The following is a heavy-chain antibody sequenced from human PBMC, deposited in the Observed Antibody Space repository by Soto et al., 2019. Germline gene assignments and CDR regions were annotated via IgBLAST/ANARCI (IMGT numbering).Heavy chain of an antibody. Sequence: SEILSLTCTVSGGSISSYYWSWIRQPPGKGLEWIGYIYYSGSTNYNPSLKSRVTISVDTSKNQFSLKLSSVTAADTAVYYCARHARITIFGVVQDYYYYMDVWGKGTTVTVSS. CDR3: ARHARITIFGVVQDYYYYMDV. V-gene: IGHV4-59*08. CDR1: GGSISSYY. J-gene: IGHJ6*03. D-gene: IGHD3-3*01. CDR2: IYYSGST.